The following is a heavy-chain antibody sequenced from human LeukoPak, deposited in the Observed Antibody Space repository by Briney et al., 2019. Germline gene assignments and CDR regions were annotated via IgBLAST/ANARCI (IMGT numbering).Heavy chain of an antibody. CDR3: ARPHVGTVSNWFDS. V-gene: IGHV3-74*01. CDR1: RFDLSDFW. Sequence: GGSLRLSCAASRFDLSDFWVHGVRQAPGKGLAWVARINSDGSSTSYADPVEGRFTISRDNAKNTLYLQMHSLRVEETAVYYCARPHVGTVSNWFDSWGQGTLVTVSS. D-gene: IGHD4-17*01. J-gene: IGHJ5*01. CDR2: INSDGSST.